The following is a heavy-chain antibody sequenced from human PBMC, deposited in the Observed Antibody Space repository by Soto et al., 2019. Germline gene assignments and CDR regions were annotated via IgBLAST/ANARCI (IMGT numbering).Heavy chain of an antibody. D-gene: IGHD3-22*01. CDR2: ISDSGSSI. J-gene: IGHJ5*02. CDR3: ARDTAFINSGFFDA. Sequence: PGGSLSLSCAASGFTFSGYYMNWIRQAPGKGLEWVSYISDSGSSIFYADSVKGRFTISRDSARKSLYLHMSSLRVEDTAVYYCARDTAFINSGFFDAWGQGTPVTVSS. V-gene: IGHV3-11*01. CDR1: GFTFSGYY.